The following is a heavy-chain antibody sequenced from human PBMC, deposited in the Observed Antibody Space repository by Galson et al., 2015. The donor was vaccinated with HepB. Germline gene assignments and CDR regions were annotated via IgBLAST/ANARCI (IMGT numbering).Heavy chain of an antibody. D-gene: IGHD3-10*01. CDR1: GGSISSGSYY. V-gene: IGHV4-61*02. Sequence: LSLTCTVSGGSISSGSYYWSWIRQPAGKGLEWIGRIYTSGSTNYNPSLKSRVTMSVDTSKNQFSLKLSSVTAADTAVYYCARDTSQSLLWFGEFWFDPWGQGTLITVSS. CDR3: ARDTSQSLLWFGEFWFDP. CDR2: IYTSGST. J-gene: IGHJ5*02.